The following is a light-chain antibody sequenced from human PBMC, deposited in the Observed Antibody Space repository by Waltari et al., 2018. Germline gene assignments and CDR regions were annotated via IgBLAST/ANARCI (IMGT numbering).Light chain of an antibody. CDR3: QQSYSAPFT. J-gene: IGKJ3*01. V-gene: IGKV1-39*01. CDR2: SAS. Sequence: EIQMTQSPSSLSVSVGARVTIPCRASQSIDRYLNWYKQKEGRAPNLLIYSASNLQSGVPSRFSGSGSGTDFTLTISSLQHEDFATYYCQQSYSAPFTFGPGTKVDI. CDR1: QSIDRY.